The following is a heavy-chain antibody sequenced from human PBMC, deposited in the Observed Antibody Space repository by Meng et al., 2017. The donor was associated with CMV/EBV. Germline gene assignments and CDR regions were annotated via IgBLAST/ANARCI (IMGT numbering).Heavy chain of an antibody. V-gene: IGHV3-7*01. CDR1: GFTFSSYW. D-gene: IGHD3-22*01. J-gene: IGHJ4*02. Sequence: GESLKISCAASGFTFSSYWMSWVRQAPGKGLEWVANIKQDGSEKYYVDSVKGRFTIPRDNAKNSLYLQMNSLRAEDTAVYYCARDELYYYDSSGYKFDYWGQGTLVTVSS. CDR2: IKQDGSEK. CDR3: ARDELYYYDSSGYKFDY.